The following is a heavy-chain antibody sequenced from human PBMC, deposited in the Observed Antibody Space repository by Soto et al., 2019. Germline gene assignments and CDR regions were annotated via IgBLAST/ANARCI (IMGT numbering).Heavy chain of an antibody. V-gene: IGHV1-69*12. D-gene: IGHD6-6*01. CDR1: GGTFSSYA. CDR2: IIPIFGTA. J-gene: IGHJ6*02. CDR3: ARVVEYSSSPTFAYYYYGMDV. Sequence: QVQLVQSGAEVKKPGSSVKVSCKASGGTFSSYAISWVRQAPGQGLEWMGGIIPIFGTANYAQKFQGRVTITADESTSTAYMELSSLRSEDTAVYYCARVVEYSSSPTFAYYYYGMDVWGQGTTVTVSS.